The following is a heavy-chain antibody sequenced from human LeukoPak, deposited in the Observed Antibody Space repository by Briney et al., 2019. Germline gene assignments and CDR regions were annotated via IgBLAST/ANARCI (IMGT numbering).Heavy chain of an antibody. CDR2: IKQDGSEK. CDR3: ASKGGRSSGYYLGHFDY. D-gene: IGHD3-22*01. J-gene: IGHJ4*02. V-gene: IGHV3-7*01. Sequence: PGGSLRLSCAASGFTFSSYWMSWVRQAPGKGLEWVANIKQDGSEKYYVDSVKGRFTISRDTAKNSLYLQMNSLRAEDTAVYYCASKGGRSSGYYLGHFDYWGQGTLVTVSS. CDR1: GFTFSSYW.